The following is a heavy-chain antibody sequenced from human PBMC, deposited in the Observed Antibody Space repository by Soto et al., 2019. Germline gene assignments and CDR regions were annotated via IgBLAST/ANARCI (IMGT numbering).Heavy chain of an antibody. J-gene: IGHJ6*02. V-gene: IGHV1-8*01. CDR2: MSPNSGAT. Sequence: QVQLVQSGAEVTKPGASVKVSCKASGYTFTSYDINWVRQATGQGLEWMGWMSPNSGATGYAQKFQGRVTMTRDTSISTVYMVLSNLRSEDTAIYYCARGVDNGVDVWGQGSTVTVSS. D-gene: IGHD2-8*01. CDR1: GYTFTSYD. CDR3: ARGVDNGVDV.